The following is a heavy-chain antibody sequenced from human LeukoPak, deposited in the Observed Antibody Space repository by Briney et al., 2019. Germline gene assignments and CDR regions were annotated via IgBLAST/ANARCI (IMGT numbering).Heavy chain of an antibody. D-gene: IGHD3-22*01. CDR3: ARAPSEIGGYYPEYFRH. Sequence: GGSLRLSCAASGFTLSSYWMHWVRHAPGKGLVWVSRIKSDGRTNYADSVKGRFTISTDNANNTVSLQMNSLRAEDTGVYYCARAPSEIGGYYPEYFRHWGQGALVIVSS. V-gene: IGHV3-74*01. CDR1: GFTLSSYW. J-gene: IGHJ1*01. CDR2: IKSDGRT.